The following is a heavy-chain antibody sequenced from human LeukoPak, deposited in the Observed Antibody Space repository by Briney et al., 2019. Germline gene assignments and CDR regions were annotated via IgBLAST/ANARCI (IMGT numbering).Heavy chain of an antibody. V-gene: IGHV4-34*01. CDR3: ARDLGTTVTTGWFDP. D-gene: IGHD4-17*01. CDR2: INHSGST. CDR1: GGSFSGYY. J-gene: IGHJ5*02. Sequence: SETLSLTCAVYGGSFSGYYWSWIRQPPGKGLEWIGEINHSGSTNYNPSLKSRVTISVDTSKNQFSLKLSSVTAADTAVYYCARDLGTTVTTGWFDPWGQGTLVTVSS.